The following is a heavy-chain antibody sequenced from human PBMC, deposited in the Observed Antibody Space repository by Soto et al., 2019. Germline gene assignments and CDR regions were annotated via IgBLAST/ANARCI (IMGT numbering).Heavy chain of an antibody. Sequence: ASVKVSCKASGYTFTGYYMHWVRQAPGQGLEWMGWINPNSGGTNYAQKLQGRVTMTRDTSISTAYMELSRLRSDDTAVYYCARDLGVVVTAIVQFDFDYWGQGTLVTVSS. CDR3: ARDLGVVVTAIVQFDFDY. CDR2: INPNSGGT. V-gene: IGHV1-2*02. CDR1: GYTFTGYY. J-gene: IGHJ4*02. D-gene: IGHD2-21*02.